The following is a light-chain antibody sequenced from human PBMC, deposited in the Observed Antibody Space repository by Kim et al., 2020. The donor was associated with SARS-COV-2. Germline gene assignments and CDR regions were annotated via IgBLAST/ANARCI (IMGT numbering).Light chain of an antibody. CDR2: GAS. Sequence: EIVVTQSPGTLSVSPGERATLSCRASQSVRSNLAWYQQKPGQAPRLLIFGASTRATGIPARFSGSGSGTEFTLTISSLQSEDCAVYYCQQYNNWPPVTFGQGTKLEI. J-gene: IGKJ2*01. CDR1: QSVRSN. CDR3: QQYNNWPPVT. V-gene: IGKV3-15*01.